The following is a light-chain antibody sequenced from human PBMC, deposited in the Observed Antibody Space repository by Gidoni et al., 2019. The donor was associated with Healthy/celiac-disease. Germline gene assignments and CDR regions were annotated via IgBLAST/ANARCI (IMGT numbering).Light chain of an antibody. J-gene: IGKJ1*01. CDR1: QSVSSN. CDR2: GAS. V-gene: IGKV3-15*01. CDR3: QQYNNWPPWT. Sequence: EIVMTKYPATLSVSPGERATLSCRASQSVSSNLAWYQQKPGQAPRLLIYGASTRATGIPARFSGSGSGTEFTLTISSLQSEDFAVYYCQQYNNWPPWTFGQGTKVEIK.